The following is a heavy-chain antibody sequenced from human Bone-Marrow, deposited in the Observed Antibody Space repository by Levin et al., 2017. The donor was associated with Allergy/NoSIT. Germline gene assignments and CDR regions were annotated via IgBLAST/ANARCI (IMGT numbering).Heavy chain of an antibody. Sequence: GESLKISCKASGYTFTSQWIVWVRQMPGKGLEWMGVIYPGDSDTRYSPSFQGQATISADKSISTAYLPWSSLKASDPAIYYCARYGDYGDYSYYYYYMAVWGKGTTVTVSS. CDR1: GYTFTSQW. D-gene: IGHD4-17*01. J-gene: IGHJ6*03. V-gene: IGHV5-51*01. CDR3: ARYGDYGDYSYYYYYMAV. CDR2: IYPGDSDT.